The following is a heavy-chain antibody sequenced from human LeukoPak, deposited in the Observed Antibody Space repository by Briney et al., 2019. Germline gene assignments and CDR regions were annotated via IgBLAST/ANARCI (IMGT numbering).Heavy chain of an antibody. V-gene: IGHV3-23*01. Sequence: GGSLRLSCAASGFTFSSYAMSWVRQAPGKGLEWVSAISGSGGSTYYADSVKGRFTISRDNSKNTLYLQMNSLRAEDTAVYYCARGPYSYDSHLDYWGQGTLVTVSS. D-gene: IGHD3-22*01. CDR1: GFTFSSYA. CDR2: ISGSGGST. J-gene: IGHJ4*02. CDR3: ARGPYSYDSHLDY.